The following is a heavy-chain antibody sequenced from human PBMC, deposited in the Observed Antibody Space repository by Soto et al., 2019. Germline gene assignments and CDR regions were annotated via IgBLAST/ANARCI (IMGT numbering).Heavy chain of an antibody. CDR1: GFTFSNYA. V-gene: IGHV3-33*03. D-gene: IGHD4-17*01. CDR3: ARATLRDYHNYYMDV. J-gene: IGHJ6*03. Sequence: QMQLVESGGGVVQPGTSLRLSCAASGFTFSNYAMHWVRQAPGKGLEWVTIIWYDGSDKNYGDSVKGRFTISRDNSKNTLYLQMNSLRVEDTAVYYCARATLRDYHNYYMDVWGKGPTVTVS. CDR2: IWYDGSDK.